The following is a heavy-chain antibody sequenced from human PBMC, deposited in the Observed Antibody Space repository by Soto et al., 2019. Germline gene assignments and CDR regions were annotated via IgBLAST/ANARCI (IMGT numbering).Heavy chain of an antibody. CDR2: IYYRGST. CDR3: ARDSGRMYYDSWSGYDKGMDV. J-gene: IGHJ6*02. V-gene: IGHV4-59*01. CDR1: GASFNDYY. D-gene: IGHD3-3*01. Sequence: SETLSLTCTVSGASFNDYYWSWIRQPPGKGLEWIGCIYYRGSTNYNPSLKSRVTISRDTSKNQFSLKLSSVTAADTAVYYCARDSGRMYYDSWSGYDKGMDVWGQGTTVTVS.